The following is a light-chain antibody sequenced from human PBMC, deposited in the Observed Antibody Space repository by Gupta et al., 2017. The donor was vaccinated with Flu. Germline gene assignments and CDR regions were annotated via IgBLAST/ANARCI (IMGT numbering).Light chain of an antibody. CDR3: VLYMGSGLWV. CDR1: SGSVSTSYY. J-gene: IGLJ3*02. V-gene: IGLV8-61*01. Sequence: QNVVTQAPSFSVSPGGTVTLTCGLNSGSVSTSYYPSWYQQAPGQAPRTLMHNTNTRSSGVPDRFSGSILGNKAALTITGAQADDESDYYCVLYMGSGLWVFGGGTKLTVL. CDR2: NTN.